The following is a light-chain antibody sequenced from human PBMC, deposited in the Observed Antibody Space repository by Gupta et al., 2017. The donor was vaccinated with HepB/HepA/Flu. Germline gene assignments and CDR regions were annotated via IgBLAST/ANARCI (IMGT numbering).Light chain of an antibody. Sequence: SYELTPPPSVSVSPGQTARITCSGDALPKQYAYWYQQKPGQAPVLVIYKDSERPSGIPERFSGSSSGTTVTLTISGVQAEDEADYYCQSADSSGNYVVFGGGTKLTVL. CDR2: KDS. J-gene: IGLJ2*01. CDR3: QSADSSGNYVV. V-gene: IGLV3-25*03. CDR1: ALPKQY.